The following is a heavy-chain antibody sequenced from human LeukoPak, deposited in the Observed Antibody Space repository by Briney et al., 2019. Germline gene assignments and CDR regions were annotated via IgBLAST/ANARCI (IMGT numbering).Heavy chain of an antibody. Sequence: SETLSLTCAVYGGSFSGYYWSWIRQPPGKGLEWIGEINHSGSTNYNPSLKSRVTISVDTSKNQFSLKLSSVTAADTAVYYCARGRIAAALGYYYYYYMDVWGKGTTVTVSS. D-gene: IGHD6-13*01. CDR3: ARGRIAAALGYYYYYYMDV. CDR2: INHSGST. V-gene: IGHV4-34*01. CDR1: GGSFSGYY. J-gene: IGHJ6*03.